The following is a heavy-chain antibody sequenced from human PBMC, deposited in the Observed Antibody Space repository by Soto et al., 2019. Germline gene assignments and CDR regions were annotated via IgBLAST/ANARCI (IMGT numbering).Heavy chain of an antibody. V-gene: IGHV3-30*18. Sequence: PGGSLRLSCAASGFTFSSYGMHWVRQAPGKGLEWVAVISYDGSNKYYADSVKGRFTISRDNSKNTLYLQMNSLRAEDTAVYYCAKDQSDYGVFDYWGQGTLVTVSS. CDR2: ISYDGSNK. CDR3: AKDQSDYGVFDY. CDR1: GFTFSSYG. D-gene: IGHD4-17*01. J-gene: IGHJ4*02.